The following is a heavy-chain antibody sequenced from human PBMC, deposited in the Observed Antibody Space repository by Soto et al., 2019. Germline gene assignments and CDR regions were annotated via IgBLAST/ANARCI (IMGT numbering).Heavy chain of an antibody. J-gene: IGHJ6*02. CDR2: INAGNGNT. Sequence: ASVKVSCKASGYTFTSYAMHWVRQAPGQRLEWMGWINAGNGNTKYSQKFQGRVTITRDTSASTAYMELSSLRSEDTAVYYCARDRISYYYYGMDVWGQGTTVTAS. CDR3: ARDRISYYYYGMDV. D-gene: IGHD3-3*01. CDR1: GYTFTSYA. V-gene: IGHV1-3*01.